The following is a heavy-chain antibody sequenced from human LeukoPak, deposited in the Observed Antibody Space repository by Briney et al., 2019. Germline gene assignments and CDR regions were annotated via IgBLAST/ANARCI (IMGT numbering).Heavy chain of an antibody. CDR1: GGSISSGSYY. V-gene: IGHV4-61*02. J-gene: IGHJ5*02. Sequence: SQTLSLTCTVSGGSISSGSYYWSWIRQPAGKGLEWIGRIYASGNINYNPSLKSRVTISVDTSKNQFSLKLSSVTAADTAVYYCARGRYQLLWGLGNWFDPWGQGTLVTVSS. CDR3: ARGRYQLLWGLGNWFDP. D-gene: IGHD2-2*01. CDR2: IYASGNI.